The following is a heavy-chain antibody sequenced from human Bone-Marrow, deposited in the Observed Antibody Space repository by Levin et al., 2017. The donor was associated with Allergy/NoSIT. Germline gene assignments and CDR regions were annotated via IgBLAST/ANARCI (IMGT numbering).Heavy chain of an antibody. Sequence: GESLKISCAVSGSPFRDQYLGWIRQAPGKGLEWISYISKSGDTKYYAGSVRGRFTISRDNAKNSLLLHLNNVTPQDTAVYYCATETSSAWLHWGQGTLVTVSS. V-gene: IGHV3-11*01. D-gene: IGHD6-19*01. J-gene: IGHJ4*02. CDR1: GSPFRDQY. CDR2: ISKSGDTK. CDR3: ATETSSAWLH.